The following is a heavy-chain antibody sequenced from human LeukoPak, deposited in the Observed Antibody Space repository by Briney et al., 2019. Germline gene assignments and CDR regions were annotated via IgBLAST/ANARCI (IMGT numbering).Heavy chain of an antibody. CDR2: IYYSGST. J-gene: IGHJ6*02. CDR3: ARLTGHYHYYGMDV. D-gene: IGHD7-27*01. V-gene: IGHV4-59*01. CDR1: GGSISTYY. Sequence: SETLSLTCTVSGGSISTYYWSWIRQPPGKGLEWIGYIYYSGSTNHNPSLKSRATISINTSKNQFSLKLSSVTAADTAVYYCARLTGHYHYYGMDVWGQGTTVTVS.